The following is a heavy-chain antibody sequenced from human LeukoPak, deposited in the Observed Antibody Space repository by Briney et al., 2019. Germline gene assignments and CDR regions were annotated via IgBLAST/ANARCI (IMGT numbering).Heavy chain of an antibody. Sequence: GGSLRLSCAASKFSFSAYWMHWVRQAPGKGLVWVSRINSDGSRTNYADSVKGRFTISRDNAKNTLYLQMNSLRAEDTAVYYCARVLTGSWDWFDPWGQGTLVTVSS. CDR1: KFSFSAYW. CDR3: ARVLTGSWDWFDP. V-gene: IGHV3-74*01. J-gene: IGHJ5*02. D-gene: IGHD2-8*02. CDR2: INSDGSRT.